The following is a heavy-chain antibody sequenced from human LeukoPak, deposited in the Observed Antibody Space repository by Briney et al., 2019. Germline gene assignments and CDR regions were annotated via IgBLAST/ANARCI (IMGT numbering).Heavy chain of an antibody. CDR3: AKGAYYDILTGPSTY. D-gene: IGHD3-9*01. V-gene: IGHV3-30*02. J-gene: IGHJ4*02. CDR2: IRYDGSNK. CDR1: GFTFSSYG. Sequence: GGSLRLSCAASGFTFSSYGMHWVRQAPGKGLEWVAFIRYDGSNKYYADSVRGRFTISRDNSKNTLYLQMISLRAEDTAVFYCAKGAYYDILTGPSTYWGQGTLVTVSS.